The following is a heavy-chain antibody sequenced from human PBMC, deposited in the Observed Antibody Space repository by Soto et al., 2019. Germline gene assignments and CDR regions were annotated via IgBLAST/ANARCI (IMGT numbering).Heavy chain of an antibody. J-gene: IGHJ4*02. CDR3: ARTVRDGYIGY. Sequence: SVKVFCKASGCTFSSYAISWVRQAPGQGLEWMGGIIPIFGTANYAQKFQGRVTITADESTSTAYMELSSLRSEDTAVYYCARTVRDGYIGYWGQGTLVTVSS. V-gene: IGHV1-69*13. CDR1: GCTFSSYA. D-gene: IGHD3-10*01. CDR2: IIPIFGTA.